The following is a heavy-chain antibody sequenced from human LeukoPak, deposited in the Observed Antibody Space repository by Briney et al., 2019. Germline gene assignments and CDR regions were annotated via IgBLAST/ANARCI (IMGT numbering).Heavy chain of an antibody. Sequence: GGSLRLSCAASGFTFSSYSMNWVRQAPGKGLERVSYISSSGNTIYYADSVRGRFSISRDNAKNSLYLQMNSLRAEDTAVYYCARYCSGGSCPKTSPSDAFDIWGQGTMVTVSS. V-gene: IGHV3-48*04. CDR1: GFTFSSYS. CDR2: ISSSGNTI. J-gene: IGHJ3*02. D-gene: IGHD2-15*01. CDR3: ARYCSGGSCPKTSPSDAFDI.